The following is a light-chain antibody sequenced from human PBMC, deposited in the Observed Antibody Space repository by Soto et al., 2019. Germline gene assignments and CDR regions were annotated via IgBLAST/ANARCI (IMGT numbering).Light chain of an antibody. J-gene: IGKJ3*01. CDR1: QSFSSSY. Sequence: EIVLTQSPGTLSLSPGERATLSCRASQSFSSSYLAWYQQKPGQAPRLLIYGASSRATGIPDRFSGSGSGTDFTLTISSLEPEDFAVYYCQHYGSAFFTFGPGTKVDIK. CDR2: GAS. CDR3: QHYGSAFFT. V-gene: IGKV3-20*01.